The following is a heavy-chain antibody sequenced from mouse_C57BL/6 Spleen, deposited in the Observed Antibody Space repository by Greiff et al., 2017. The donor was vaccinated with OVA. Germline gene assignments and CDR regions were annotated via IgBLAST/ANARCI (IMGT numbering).Heavy chain of an antibody. CDR2: IYPGSGST. V-gene: IGHV1-55*01. CDR3: ARRGNYYSNYPAWFAY. J-gene: IGHJ3*01. Sequence: QVQLQQPGAELVKPGASVKMSCKASGYTFTSYWITWVKQRPGQGLAWIGDIYPGSGSTNYNEKFKSKATLTVDTSSSTAYMQLSSLTSEDSAVYYGARRGNYYSNYPAWFAYWGQGTLVTVSA. D-gene: IGHD2-5*01. CDR1: GYTFTSYW.